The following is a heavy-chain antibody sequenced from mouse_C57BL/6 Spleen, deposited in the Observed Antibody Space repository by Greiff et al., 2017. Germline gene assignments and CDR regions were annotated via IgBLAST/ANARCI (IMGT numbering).Heavy chain of an antibody. D-gene: IGHD4-1*01. V-gene: IGHV1-80*01. CDR2: IYPGDGDT. CDR3: ARYLSENWDDYYAMDY. CDR1: GYAFSSYW. Sequence: QVQLQQSGAELVKPGASVKISCKASGYAFSSYWMNWVKKRPGKGLEWIGQIYPGDGDTNYNGKFKGKATLTADKSSSTAYMQLSCLTSEDSAIYFCARYLSENWDDYYAMDYWGQGTSVTVAS. J-gene: IGHJ4*01.